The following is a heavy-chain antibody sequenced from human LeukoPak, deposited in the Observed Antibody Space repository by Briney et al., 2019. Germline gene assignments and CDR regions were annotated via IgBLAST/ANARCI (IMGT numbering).Heavy chain of an antibody. CDR2: ISVSGRNT. D-gene: IGHD3-10*01. Sequence: GGPLRLSCAASGSSFSTYAMHWVRQAPGKGLEYVSGISVSGRNTYYANSVKGRFTVSRDNSKNTLYLQMGGLRAEDTAVYYCARDHLSMVRGVIIAYYFYYMDVWGKGTTVTVSS. CDR1: GSSFSTYA. J-gene: IGHJ6*03. CDR3: ARDHLSMVRGVIIAYYFYYMDV. V-gene: IGHV3-64*01.